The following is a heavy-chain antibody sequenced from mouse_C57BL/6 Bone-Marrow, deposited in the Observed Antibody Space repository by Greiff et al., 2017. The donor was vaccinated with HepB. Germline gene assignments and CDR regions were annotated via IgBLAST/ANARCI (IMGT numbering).Heavy chain of an antibody. CDR2: IYPGGGYT. Sequence: VQLQQSGAELVRPGTSVKMSCKASGYTFTNYWIGWAKQRPGHGLEWIGDIYPGGGYTNYNEKFKGKATLTADKSSSTAYMQFSSLTSEDSAIYYCAKDGTGYFDVWGTGTTVTVSS. V-gene: IGHV1-63*01. CDR3: AKDGTGYFDV. D-gene: IGHD1-1*01. J-gene: IGHJ1*03. CDR1: GYTFTNYW.